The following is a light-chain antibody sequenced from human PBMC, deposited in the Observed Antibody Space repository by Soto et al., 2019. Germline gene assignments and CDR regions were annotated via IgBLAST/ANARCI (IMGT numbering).Light chain of an antibody. V-gene: IGLV1-40*01. CDR3: QSYDSSLSGWV. CDR1: SSNIGAGYD. J-gene: IGLJ3*02. CDR2: GNS. Sequence: QAVVTQPPSVSGAPGQRVTISCTGSSSNIGAGYDVHWYQQLPGTAPKLLISGNSNRPSGVPDRFSGSKSGTSASLAITGHQAEDEADYYCQSYDSSLSGWVFGGGTKLTVL.